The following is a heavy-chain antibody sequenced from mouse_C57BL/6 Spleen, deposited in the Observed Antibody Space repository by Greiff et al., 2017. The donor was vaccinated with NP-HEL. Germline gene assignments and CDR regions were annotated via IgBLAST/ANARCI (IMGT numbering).Heavy chain of an antibody. Sequence: QVQLQQPGSELVRPGSSVKLSCKASGYTFTSYWMHWVKQRPIQGLEWIGNIDPSDSETHYNQKFKDKATLTVDKSSSTAYMQLSSLTSEDSAVYYCARSHYDYDGWFAYWGQGTLVTVSA. CDR3: ARSHYDYDGWFAY. J-gene: IGHJ3*01. D-gene: IGHD2-4*01. CDR1: GYTFTSYW. CDR2: IDPSDSET. V-gene: IGHV1-52*01.